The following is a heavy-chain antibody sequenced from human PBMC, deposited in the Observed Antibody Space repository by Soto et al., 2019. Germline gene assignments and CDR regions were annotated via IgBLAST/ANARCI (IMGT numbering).Heavy chain of an antibody. CDR3: ARELSNSPDYFDY. V-gene: IGHV4-30-4*01. CDR2: IYYSGRT. Sequence: QVQLQESGPGLVKPSQTLSITCTVSGGSISSDDYYWSWIRQPPGKGLEWIGYIYYSGRTAYNPSLKSRLIISIDTSKNQFSLNLNSVSGADTAVYYCARELSNSPDYFDYRGQGTLVTVSS. J-gene: IGHJ4*02. CDR1: GGSISSDDYY. D-gene: IGHD6-6*01.